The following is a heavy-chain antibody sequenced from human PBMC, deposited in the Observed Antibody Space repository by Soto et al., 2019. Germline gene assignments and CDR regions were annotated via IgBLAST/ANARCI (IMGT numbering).Heavy chain of an antibody. CDR2: INTYNGNT. CDR1: GYTFTRYG. V-gene: IGHV1-18*01. CDR3: ARYSGSYQDAFDI. Sequence: ASVKVSCKASGYTFTRYGIGWARQAPGQGLEWMGWINTYNGNTKYSQKFQGRVTITRDTSASTAYMELSSLRSEDTAVYYCARYSGSYQDAFDIWGQGTMVTVSS. D-gene: IGHD1-26*01. J-gene: IGHJ3*02.